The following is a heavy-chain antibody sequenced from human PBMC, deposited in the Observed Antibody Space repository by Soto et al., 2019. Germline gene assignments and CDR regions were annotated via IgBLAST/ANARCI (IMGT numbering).Heavy chain of an antibody. J-gene: IGHJ4*02. CDR2: IYYSGST. CDR3: ARVIAAAGSQYFDY. CDR1: GGSIISGGYY. D-gene: IGHD6-13*01. V-gene: IGHV4-31*03. Sequence: SETLSLTCTFSGGSIISGGYYGSWIRQHPGKGLEWIGYIYYSGSTYYNPSLKSRVTISVDTSKNQFSLKLSSVTAADTAVYYCARVIAAAGSQYFDYWGQGTLVTVSS.